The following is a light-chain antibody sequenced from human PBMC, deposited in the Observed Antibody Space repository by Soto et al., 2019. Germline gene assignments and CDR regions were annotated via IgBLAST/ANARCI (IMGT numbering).Light chain of an antibody. CDR1: RSISRY. V-gene: IGKV1-33*01. CDR3: QQYESLPLT. J-gene: IGKJ5*01. CDR2: DAS. Sequence: DIQMTQSPSSLSASVGDRVNMTCRASRSISRYLSWYQQKPGKAPKLLIYDASDLETGVPSRFSGSGSGTGFTFTISSLQPEDFATYYCQQYESLPLTFGQGTRLEIK.